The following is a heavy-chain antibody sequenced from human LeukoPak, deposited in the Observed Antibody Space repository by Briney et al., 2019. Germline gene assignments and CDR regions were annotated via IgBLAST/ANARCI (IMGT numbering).Heavy chain of an antibody. J-gene: IGHJ6*02. CDR3: ARTGPNYDFWSGYYTPYYYYGMDV. V-gene: IGHV5-51*01. CDR1: GYSFTSYW. Sequence: GESLKISCKGSGYSFTSYWIGWVRQMPGKGLEWIGIIYPGDSDTRYSPSFQGQVTISADKSISTAYLQWSSLKASDTAMYYCARTGPNYDFWSGYYTPYYYYGMDVWGQGTTVTVSS. D-gene: IGHD3-3*01. CDR2: IYPGDSDT.